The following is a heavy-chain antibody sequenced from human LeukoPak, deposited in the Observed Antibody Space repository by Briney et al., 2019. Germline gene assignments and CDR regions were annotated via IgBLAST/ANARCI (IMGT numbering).Heavy chain of an antibody. CDR3: ARGTSLWRYSFDY. Sequence: SVKVSCKASGVTFSSYAISWVRQAPGQGLEWMGRIIPIFGTANYAQKFQGRVTITTDESTSTAYMELSSLRSEDTAVYYCARGTSLWRYSFDYWGQGTLVTVSS. J-gene: IGHJ4*02. V-gene: IGHV1-69*05. D-gene: IGHD2-2*01. CDR1: GVTFSSYA. CDR2: IIPIFGTA.